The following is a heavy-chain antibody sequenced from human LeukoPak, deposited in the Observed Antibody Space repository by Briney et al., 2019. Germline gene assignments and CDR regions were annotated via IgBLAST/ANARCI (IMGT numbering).Heavy chain of an antibody. CDR3: ARRSLGDKWFGP. V-gene: IGHV3-33*03. CDR1: GFAFGDYD. CDR2: IWYDGSKN. J-gene: IGHJ5*02. Sequence: GGSLRLSCVASGFAFGDYDMHWVRQAPGKGLEWVAIIWYDGSKNLYADSVKGRFTISRDNSKNTLYLEMDSLRVEDTAVYYCARRSLGDKWFGPWGQGTLVTVSS. D-gene: IGHD3-10*01.